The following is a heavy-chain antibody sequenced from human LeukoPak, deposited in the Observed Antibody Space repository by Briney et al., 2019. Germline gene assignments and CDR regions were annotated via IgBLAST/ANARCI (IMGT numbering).Heavy chain of an antibody. J-gene: IGHJ4*02. D-gene: IGHD3-3*01. Sequence: GASVKVSCKASGYTFTSYGISWVRQAPGQGLEWMGWISAYNGNTNYAQKLQGRVTITTDESTSTAYMELSSLRSEDTAVYYCARTSRSGYPSGFDYWGQGTLVTVSS. CDR1: GYTFTSYG. CDR2: ISAYNGNT. CDR3: ARTSRSGYPSGFDY. V-gene: IGHV1-18*01.